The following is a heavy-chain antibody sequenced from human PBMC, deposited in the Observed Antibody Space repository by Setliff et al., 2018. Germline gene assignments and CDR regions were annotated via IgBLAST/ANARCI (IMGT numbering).Heavy chain of an antibody. CDR2: TIPMFGTT. V-gene: IGHV1-69*13. CDR1: GGTFSSYG. CDR3: ARGSVEYSRGWYYFDY. D-gene: IGHD6-19*01. J-gene: IGHJ4*02. Sequence: SVKVSCKASGGTFSSYGISWVRQAPGQGLEWMGGTIPMFGTTNYAQKFQGRVMVTADESTSTAYMELSSLRSEDTAVYYCARGSVEYSRGWYYFDYWAQGTLVTVSS.